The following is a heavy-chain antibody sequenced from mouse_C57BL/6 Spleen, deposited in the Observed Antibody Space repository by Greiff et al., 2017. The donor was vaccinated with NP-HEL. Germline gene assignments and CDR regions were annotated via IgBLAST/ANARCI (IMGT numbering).Heavy chain of an antibody. D-gene: IGHD1-1*01. V-gene: IGHV5-6*01. CDR2: ISSGGSYT. Sequence: EVQVVESGGDLVKPGGSLKLSCAASGFTFSSYGMSWVRQTPDKRLEWVATISSGGSYTYYPDSVKGRVTISRDNAKNTLYLQMSSLKSEDTAMYYCARRFTTVVADYWGQGTTLTVSS. CDR1: GFTFSSYG. J-gene: IGHJ2*01. CDR3: ARRFTTVVADY.